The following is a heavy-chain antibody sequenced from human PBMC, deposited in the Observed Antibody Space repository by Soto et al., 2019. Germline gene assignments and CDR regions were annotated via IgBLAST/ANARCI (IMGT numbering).Heavy chain of an antibody. Sequence: QVQLVQSGAEVKKPGSSVRVSCEASGDTFSNYAISWVRQAPGQGLEWLGGIIPLYGTATYAQKFQDRVTITADGSTSTAYMDLSSLRSEDTAVYYCARDLGGCSAGSCRYHWFDLWGQGTLVTVSS. J-gene: IGHJ5*02. CDR1: GDTFSNYA. D-gene: IGHD2-15*01. CDR3: ARDLGGCSAGSCRYHWFDL. V-gene: IGHV1-69*01. CDR2: IIPLYGTA.